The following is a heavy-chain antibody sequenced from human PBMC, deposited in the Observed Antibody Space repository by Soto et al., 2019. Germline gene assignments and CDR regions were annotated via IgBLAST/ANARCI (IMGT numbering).Heavy chain of an antibody. Sequence: GGSLRLSCAASGFTFSSYWMSWVRQAPGKGLEWVANIKQDGSEKYYVDSVKGRFTISRDNAKNSLYLQMNSLRAEDTAVYYCARVGDMITFGGVIVYFDYWGQGTLVTVSS. CDR3: ARVGDMITFGGVIVYFDY. CDR1: GFTFSSYW. V-gene: IGHV3-7*01. CDR2: IKQDGSEK. J-gene: IGHJ4*02. D-gene: IGHD3-16*02.